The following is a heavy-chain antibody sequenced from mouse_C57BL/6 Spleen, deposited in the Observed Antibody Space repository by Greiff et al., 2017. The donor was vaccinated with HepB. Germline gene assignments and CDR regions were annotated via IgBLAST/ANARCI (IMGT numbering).Heavy chain of an antibody. CDR1: GFSLTSYG. CDR3: ARFPYYYGSSYPHYYAMDY. J-gene: IGHJ4*01. Sequence: VKLVESGPGLVQPSQSLSITCTVSGFSLTSYGVHWVRQSPGKGLEWLGVIWSGGSTDYNAAFISRLSISKDNSKSQVFFKMNSLQADDTAIYYCARFPYYYGSSYPHYYAMDYWGQGTSVTVSS. D-gene: IGHD1-1*01. CDR2: IWSGGST. V-gene: IGHV2-2*01.